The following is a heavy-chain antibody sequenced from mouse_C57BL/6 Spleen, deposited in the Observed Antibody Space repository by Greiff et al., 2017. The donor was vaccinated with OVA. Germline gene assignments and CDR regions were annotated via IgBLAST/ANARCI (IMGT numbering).Heavy chain of an antibody. V-gene: IGHV10-1*01. D-gene: IGHD2-4*01. CDR1: GFSFNTYA. Sequence: GGGLVQPKGSLKLSCAASGFSFNTYAMNWVRQAPGKGLEWVARIRSKSNNYATYYADSVKDRFTISRDDSESMLYLQMNNLKTEDTAMYYCVRPRYDYDGYFDVWGTGTTVTVSS. CDR3: VRPRYDYDGYFDV. J-gene: IGHJ1*03. CDR2: IRSKSNNYAT.